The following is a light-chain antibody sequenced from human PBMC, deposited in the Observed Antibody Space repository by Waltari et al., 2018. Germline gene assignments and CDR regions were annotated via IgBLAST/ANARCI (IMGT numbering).Light chain of an antibody. CDR3: QQYYTYPWT. CDR1: KSISSW. CDR2: KAS. J-gene: IGKJ1*01. V-gene: IGKV1-5*03. Sequence: DIQMTQSPSTLSASVGDRVTITCRASKSISSWLAWYQQKPGKAPKLLIYKASTLQSGVPPRFSGSGSGAEFTLTIKSLQSEDVATYYCQQYYTYPWTFGQGTKVEIK.